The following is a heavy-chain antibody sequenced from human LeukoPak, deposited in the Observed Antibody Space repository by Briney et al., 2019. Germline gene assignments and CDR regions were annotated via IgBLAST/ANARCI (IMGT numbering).Heavy chain of an antibody. Sequence: GGSLRLSCAASGFTFSSFGMSWVRQAPGKGLEWVSAISSTGGTAYYADSVKGRFTISRDNSKNTLYLQMNSLGAEDTAVYYCAKGHYDFWSGYNWFDPWGQGTLVTVSS. D-gene: IGHD3-3*01. CDR3: AKGHYDFWSGYNWFDP. CDR2: ISSTGGTA. V-gene: IGHV3-23*01. J-gene: IGHJ5*02. CDR1: GFTFSSFG.